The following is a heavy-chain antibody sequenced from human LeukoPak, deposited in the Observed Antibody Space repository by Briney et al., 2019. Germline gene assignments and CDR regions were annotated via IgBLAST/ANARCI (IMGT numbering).Heavy chain of an antibody. CDR2: INHSGNT. CDR1: GGSFSGYY. Sequence: SETLSLTCAVYGGSFSGYYWSWIRQPPGKGLEWIGEINHSGNTNYNPSLKSRVTTSVATSKNEFSLKLSSVTAADTAVYYCARGVRVGWRRMSGYFDYWGQGTLVSVSS. V-gene: IGHV4-34*01. J-gene: IGHJ4*02. D-gene: IGHD5-12*01. CDR3: ARGVRVGWRRMSGYFDY.